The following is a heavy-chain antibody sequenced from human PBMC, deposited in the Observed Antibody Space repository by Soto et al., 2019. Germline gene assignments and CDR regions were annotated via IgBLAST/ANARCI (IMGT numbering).Heavy chain of an antibody. Sequence: ASVKVSCKASGYTFTSYYIHWVRQAPGQGLEWMGLINPSGTRTGYAQKFQGRLTMTRDTSTSTVYMELSSLKSEDTAVYYCARSGADYASPGEYWGQGALVTVSS. V-gene: IGHV1-46*01. J-gene: IGHJ4*02. CDR1: GYTFTSYY. D-gene: IGHD4-17*01. CDR2: INPSGTRT. CDR3: ARSGADYASPGEY.